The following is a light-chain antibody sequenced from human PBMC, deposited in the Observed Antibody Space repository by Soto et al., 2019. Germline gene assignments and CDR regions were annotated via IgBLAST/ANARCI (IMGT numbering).Light chain of an antibody. CDR1: LTVTNNY. CDR2: DAS. CDR3: QQYASAPLT. J-gene: IGKJ1*01. Sequence: EIVLTHSPDTLSLSPGERATLSCRASLTVTNNYLAWYQQKAGQAPRLVIYDASTSATGIPDRFSASGSGTDFTLTISRLEPEDFAVYFCQQYASAPLTFGQGTKVEV. V-gene: IGKV3-20*01.